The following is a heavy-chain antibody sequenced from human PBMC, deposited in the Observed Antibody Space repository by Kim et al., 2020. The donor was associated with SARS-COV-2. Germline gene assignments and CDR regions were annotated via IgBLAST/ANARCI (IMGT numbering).Heavy chain of an antibody. CDR3: ARGAGRSTWYPPDY. D-gene: IGHD6-13*01. CDR1: GYTFTSYD. J-gene: IGHJ4*02. CDR2: MNPNTGNA. Sequence: ASVKVSCKASGYTFTSYDINWVRQATGQGLEWMGWMNPNTGNAAFAQKFHGRVTMTRSTSISTAYMELSSLTSEDTAVYYCARGAGRSTWYPPDYWGQGTLVTVSS. V-gene: IGHV1-8*01.